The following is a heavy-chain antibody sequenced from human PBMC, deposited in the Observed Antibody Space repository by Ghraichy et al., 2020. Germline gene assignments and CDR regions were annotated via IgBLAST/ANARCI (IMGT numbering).Heavy chain of an antibody. D-gene: IGHD3-3*01. CDR2: IHYSGTT. CDR1: GDSITRYY. J-gene: IGHJ4*02. Sequence: SQTLSFTCSVSGDSITRYYLNWIRQPPGKGLEWIGFIHYSGTTNYNPSLKSRLTMSVDMSQSQFSLTLTSVTAADTAVYYCAGVLDGRRPFDYWGQGTLATVSS. CDR3: AGVLDGRRPFDY. V-gene: IGHV4-59*01.